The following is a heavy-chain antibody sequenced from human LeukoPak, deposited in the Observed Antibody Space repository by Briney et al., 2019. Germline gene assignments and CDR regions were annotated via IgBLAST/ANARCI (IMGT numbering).Heavy chain of an antibody. J-gene: IGHJ4*02. D-gene: IGHD1-1*01. V-gene: IGHV1-69*13. CDR2: IIPIFGTA. CDR3: ARAHELEVADY. CDR1: GYTFTSYD. Sequence: SVKVSCKASGYTFTSYDINWVRQAPGQGLEWMGGIIPIFGTANYAQKFQGRVTITADESTSTAYMELSSLRSEDTAVYYCARAHELEVADYWGQGTLVTVSS.